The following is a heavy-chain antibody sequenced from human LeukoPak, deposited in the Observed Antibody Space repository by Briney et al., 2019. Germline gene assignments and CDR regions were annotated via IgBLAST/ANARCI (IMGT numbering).Heavy chain of an antibody. CDR1: GFTFSSYA. J-gene: IGHJ6*02. Sequence: GGSLKLSCAASGFTFSSYAMHWVRQAPGKGLEWVAVISYDGSNKYYADSVKGRFTISRDNSKNTLYLQMNSLRAVDTAVYYCARSSSSPGRYYYYGMDVWGQGTTVTVSS. D-gene: IGHD6-6*01. CDR2: ISYDGSNK. CDR3: ARSSSSPGRYYYYGMDV. V-gene: IGHV3-30-3*01.